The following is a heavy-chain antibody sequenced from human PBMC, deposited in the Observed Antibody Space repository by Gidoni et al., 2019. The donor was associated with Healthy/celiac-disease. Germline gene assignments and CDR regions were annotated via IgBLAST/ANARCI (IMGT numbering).Heavy chain of an antibody. V-gene: IGHV3-9*01. J-gene: IGHJ4*02. CDR3: AKDYDYGGNSHFDY. Sequence: EVQLVESGGGLVQPGRSLRLSCAASGFTFDDYAMHWVRQAPGKGLEWVSGISWNSGSIGYADSVKGRFTISRDNAKNSLYLQMNSLRAEDTALYYCAKDYDYGGNSHFDYWGQGTLVTVSS. CDR1: GFTFDDYA. D-gene: IGHD4-17*01. CDR2: ISWNSGSI.